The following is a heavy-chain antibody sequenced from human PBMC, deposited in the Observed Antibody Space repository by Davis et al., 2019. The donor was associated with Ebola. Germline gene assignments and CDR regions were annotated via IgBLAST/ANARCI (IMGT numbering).Heavy chain of an antibody. Sequence: AASVKVSCKTSGGTFITYAISWVRQAPGQGLEWMGGIIPIFGASNYAQKFQGRITITADESTSAAYMELSSLRSEDTAVYYCARNYNSRWDGYLDYWGQGTLVAVSS. CDR2: IIPIFGAS. CDR3: ARNYNSRWDGYLDY. J-gene: IGHJ4*02. V-gene: IGHV1-69*13. D-gene: IGHD6-13*01. CDR1: GGTFITYA.